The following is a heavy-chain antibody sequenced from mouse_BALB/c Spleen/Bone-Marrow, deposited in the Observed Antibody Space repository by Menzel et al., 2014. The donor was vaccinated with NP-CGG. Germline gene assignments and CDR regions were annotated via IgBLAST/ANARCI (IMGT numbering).Heavy chain of an antibody. D-gene: IGHD4-1*01. J-gene: IGHJ2*01. CDR1: GFNIKDTY. CDR2: IDPANGNT. Sequence: DVKLVESGAEIVKPGASVKLSCTASGFNIKDTYMHWVKQRPEQGLEWIGRIDPANGNTKYDPKFQGRAAITADTSSNTAYLQLSSLTSEDSAVYYCASLTGSFDYWGQGTPLTVSS. CDR3: ASLTGSFDY. V-gene: IGHV14-3*02.